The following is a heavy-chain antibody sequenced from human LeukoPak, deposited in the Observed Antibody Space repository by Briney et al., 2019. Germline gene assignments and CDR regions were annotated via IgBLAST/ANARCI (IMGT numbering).Heavy chain of an antibody. Sequence: GGSLRLSCSASGFTVSNSYMSWVRQAPGKGLEWVSIIYSNGNTYYADSVKGRFTISRDNSKNTLYLQMNSLRAEDRAVYYCARTRLYAFDIWGQGTMVTVSS. V-gene: IGHV3-66*01. CDR2: IYSNGNT. J-gene: IGHJ3*02. CDR3: ARTRLYAFDI. CDR1: GFTVSNSY.